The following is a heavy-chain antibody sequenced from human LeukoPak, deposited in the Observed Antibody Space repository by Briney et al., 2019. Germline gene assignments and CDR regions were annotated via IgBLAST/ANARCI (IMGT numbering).Heavy chain of an antibody. V-gene: IGHV4-59*01. Sequence: SETLSLTCTVSGGSISSYYWSWIRQPPGKGLEWIGYVYYSGRTNYNPSLKSRVTISVDRSKNQFSLKLSSVTAADTAVYYCARGFAYGDTGSFDYWGQGTLVTVSS. CDR1: GGSISSYY. D-gene: IGHD4-17*01. CDR2: VYYSGRT. CDR3: ARGFAYGDTGSFDY. J-gene: IGHJ4*02.